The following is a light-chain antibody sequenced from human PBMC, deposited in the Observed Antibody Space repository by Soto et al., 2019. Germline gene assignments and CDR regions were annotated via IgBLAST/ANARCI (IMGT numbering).Light chain of an antibody. J-gene: IGKJ4*01. CDR2: GAS. Sequence: DIQMTQSPSTLSASVGDRVTFTCRASQSISNWLAWYQQKPGKAPKVVIYGASSLQSGVPSRFSGSGSGTEFTXXISSLQPDDFATYYCHQYKTYPLTFGGGXRXX. V-gene: IGKV1-5*03. CDR1: QSISNW. CDR3: HQYKTYPLT.